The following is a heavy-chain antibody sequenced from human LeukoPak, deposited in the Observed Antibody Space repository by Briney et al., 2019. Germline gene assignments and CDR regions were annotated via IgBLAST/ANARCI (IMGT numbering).Heavy chain of an antibody. CDR2: INSDGSST. V-gene: IGHV3-74*01. Sequence: GGSLRLSCAASGFTFSSYWMHWVRHAPGKGLVWVSRINSDGSSTRYADSVKGRFTISRDNAKNTLYLQMNSLRAEDTAVYYCARNDFWSGYFIDYWGQGTLVTVSS. CDR1: GFTFSSYW. D-gene: IGHD3-3*01. J-gene: IGHJ4*02. CDR3: ARNDFWSGYFIDY.